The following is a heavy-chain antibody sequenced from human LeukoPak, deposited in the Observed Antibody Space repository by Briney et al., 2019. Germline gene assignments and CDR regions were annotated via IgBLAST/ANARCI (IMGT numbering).Heavy chain of an antibody. V-gene: IGHV1-69*05. CDR2: IIPIFGTA. CDR3: ARGPLVVPAAISYYY. Sequence: ASVKVSCKASGGTFSSYAISWVRRAPGQGLEWMGGIIPIFGTANYAQKFQGRVTITTDESTSTAYMELSSLRSEDTAVYYCARGPLVVPAAISYYYWGQGTLVTVSS. CDR1: GGTFSSYA. D-gene: IGHD2-2*01. J-gene: IGHJ4*02.